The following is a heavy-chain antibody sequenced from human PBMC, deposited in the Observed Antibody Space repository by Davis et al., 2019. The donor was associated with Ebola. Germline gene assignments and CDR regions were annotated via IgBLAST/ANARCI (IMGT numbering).Heavy chain of an antibody. Sequence: GGSLRLSCAASGFTFSSYAMSWVRQAPGKGLQWVSAISGSGATTYYADSVKGRFTISRDNSKNTLHLQMNSLRAEDTAVYYCAKAAGTFNFDYWGQGTLVTVSS. J-gene: IGHJ4*02. V-gene: IGHV3-23*01. CDR3: AKAAGTFNFDY. CDR2: ISGSGATT. CDR1: GFTFSSYA. D-gene: IGHD6-19*01.